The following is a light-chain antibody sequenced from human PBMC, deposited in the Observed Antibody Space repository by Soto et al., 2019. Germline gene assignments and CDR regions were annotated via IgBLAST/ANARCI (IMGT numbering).Light chain of an antibody. CDR3: QQYKNWPPLT. Sequence: EIVMTQSPATLSVSPGETATLSCRASQSVSYNLAWYQQKPGQGPRNLIYGAFTRATGIPARFSGSGSGTEFSLPISSLQSEDFAVYYCQQYKNWPPLTFGGGTKVEIK. CDR1: QSVSYN. CDR2: GAF. J-gene: IGKJ4*01. V-gene: IGKV3-15*01.